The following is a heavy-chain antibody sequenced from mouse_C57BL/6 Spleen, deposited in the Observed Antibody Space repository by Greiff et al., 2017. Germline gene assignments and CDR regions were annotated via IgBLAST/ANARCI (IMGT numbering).Heavy chain of an antibody. V-gene: IGHV5-6*01. D-gene: IGHD2-3*01. CDR1: GFTFSSYG. Sequence: EVKLMESGGDLVKPGGSLKLSCAASGFTFSSYGMSWVRQTPDKRLEWVATISSGGSYTYYPDSVKGRFTISRDNAKNTLYLQMSSLKSEDTAMYYCARQGYEEDAMDYWGQGTSVTVSS. CDR2: ISSGGSYT. J-gene: IGHJ4*01. CDR3: ARQGYEEDAMDY.